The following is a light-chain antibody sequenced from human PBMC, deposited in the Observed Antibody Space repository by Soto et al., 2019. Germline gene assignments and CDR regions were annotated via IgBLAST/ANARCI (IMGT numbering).Light chain of an antibody. Sequence: EILMTQSPATLSVSPGERAILSCRASQNIGTNLVWYQQKPGQAPRLLLYGATTRATGVPSRFRRSGSGTDLTLTVSSLQSEDFAVNYCQQYYNWPPWTFGLGTKVEIK. CDR1: QNIGTN. CDR2: GAT. V-gene: IGKV3-15*01. CDR3: QQYYNWPPWT. J-gene: IGKJ1*01.